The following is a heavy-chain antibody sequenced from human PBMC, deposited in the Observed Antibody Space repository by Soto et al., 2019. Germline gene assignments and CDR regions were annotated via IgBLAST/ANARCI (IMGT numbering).Heavy chain of an antibody. CDR1: GFTFSSYG. CDR2: ISYDGSNK. Sequence: QVQLVESGGGVVQPGRSLRLSCAASGFTFSSYGMHWVRQAPGKGLEWVAVISYDGSNKYYADSVKGRFTISRDNSKNTLYLQMNSLRAEDTAVYYCAKERLRVLEWLPPLGMDVW. J-gene: IGHJ6*01. D-gene: IGHD3-3*01. CDR3: AKERLRVLEWLPPLGMDV. V-gene: IGHV3-30*18.